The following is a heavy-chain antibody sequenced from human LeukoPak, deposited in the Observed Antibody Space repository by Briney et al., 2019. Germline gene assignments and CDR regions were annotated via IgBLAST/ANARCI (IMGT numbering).Heavy chain of an antibody. Sequence: GGSLRLSCAASGFTFSSYGMHWVRQAPGKGLEWVAVISYDGSNKYYADSVKGRFTISRDNSKNTLYLQMNSLRAEDTAVYYCARPIGYYFDYWGQGTLVTVSS. J-gene: IGHJ4*02. D-gene: IGHD2-15*01. CDR1: GFTFSSYG. CDR2: ISYDGSNK. CDR3: ARPIGYYFDY. V-gene: IGHV3-30*03.